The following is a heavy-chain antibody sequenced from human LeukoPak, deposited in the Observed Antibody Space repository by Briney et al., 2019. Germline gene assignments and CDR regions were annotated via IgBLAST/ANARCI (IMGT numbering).Heavy chain of an antibody. V-gene: IGHV3-23*01. CDR3: ARGRIAVALYYGMDV. D-gene: IGHD6-19*01. CDR1: GFTVSSNY. J-gene: IGHJ6*02. CDR2: IGGSGGRT. Sequence: GGSLRLSCAASGFTVSSNYMNWVRQAPGKGLEWVSGIGGSGGRTYYADSVTGRFTISRDNSKNTVYLQMNSLRAADTAVYYCARGRIAVALYYGMDVWGHGTTVTVFS.